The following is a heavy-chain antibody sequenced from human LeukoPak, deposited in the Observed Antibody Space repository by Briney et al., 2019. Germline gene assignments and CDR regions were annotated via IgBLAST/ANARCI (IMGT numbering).Heavy chain of an antibody. CDR1: GGTFSSYA. D-gene: IGHD2-15*01. CDR2: IIPILGIA. J-gene: IGHJ6*02. V-gene: IGHV1-69*04. CDR3: ARDAAATYAYYYGMDV. Sequence: SVKVSCKASGGTFSSYAISWVRQAPGQGLEWMGRIIPILGIANYAQKFQGRVTITADKSTGTAYMELSSLRSEDTAVYYCARDAAATYAYYYGMDVWGQGTTVTVSS.